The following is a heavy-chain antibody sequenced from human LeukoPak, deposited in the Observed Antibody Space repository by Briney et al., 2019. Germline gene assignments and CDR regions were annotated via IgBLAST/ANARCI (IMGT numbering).Heavy chain of an antibody. CDR3: ARHGSGSHP. D-gene: IGHD3-10*01. V-gene: IGHV1-18*01. J-gene: IGHJ5*02. Sequence: ASVKVSCKASGYTFTSYGITWMRQAPGQGLEWVGWISGYSGDTYYAQTLQGRVTMTTDAATSTAYMELMNLRSDDTAVYYCARHGSGSHPWGQGTLVTVSS. CDR1: GYTFTSYG. CDR2: ISGYSGDT.